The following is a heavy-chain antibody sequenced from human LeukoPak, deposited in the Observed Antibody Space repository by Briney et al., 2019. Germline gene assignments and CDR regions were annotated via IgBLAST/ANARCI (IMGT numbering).Heavy chain of an antibody. J-gene: IGHJ3*02. CDR1: GGSISSGGYY. CDR2: IYYSGST. D-gene: IGHD3-22*01. V-gene: IGHV4-31*03. Sequence: ASQTLSLTCTVSGGSISSGGYYWSWIRQHPGQGLEWIGYIYYSGSTYYNPSLKSRVTISVDTSKNQFSLKLSSVTAADTAVYYCARVILDYYDSSGYYKLTRTDAFDIWGQGTMVTVSS. CDR3: ARVILDYYDSSGYYKLTRTDAFDI.